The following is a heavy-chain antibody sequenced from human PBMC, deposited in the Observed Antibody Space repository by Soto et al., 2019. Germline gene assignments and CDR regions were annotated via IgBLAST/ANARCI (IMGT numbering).Heavy chain of an antibody. D-gene: IGHD6-6*01. V-gene: IGHV1-18*01. CDR1: GYTFRNYG. CDR2: ISGYNGNT. Sequence: QVQLVQSGAEVKKPGASVKVSCKASGYTFRNYGFSWVRQAPGQGLEWMGWISGYNGNTNYAERLQGRVTMTTDTSTSTAYMALKNLRYDDTAVYYCAREGQLGYWGQGTPVTVSS. CDR3: AREGQLGY. J-gene: IGHJ4*02.